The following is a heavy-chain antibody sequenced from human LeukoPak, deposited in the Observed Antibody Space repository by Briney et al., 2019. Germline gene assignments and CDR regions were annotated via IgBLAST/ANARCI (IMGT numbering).Heavy chain of an antibody. J-gene: IGHJ4*02. CDR1: GGSFSGYY. D-gene: IGHD3-9*01. CDR2: INHSGST. Sequence: SETLSLTCAVYGGSFSGYYWSWIRQPLGKGLEWIGEINHSGSTNYNPSLKSRVTISVDTSKNQFSLKLSSVTAADTAVYYCARRSRHYDILTGYFRNWGQGTLVTVSS. V-gene: IGHV4-34*01. CDR3: ARRSRHYDILTGYFRN.